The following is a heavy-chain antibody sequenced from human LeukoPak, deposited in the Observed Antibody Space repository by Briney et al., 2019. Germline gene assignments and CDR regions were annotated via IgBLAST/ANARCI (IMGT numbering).Heavy chain of an antibody. Sequence: AGGSLRLSCAASGFTVSSDYMSWVRQAPGKGLEWVSILYSGGSTYYADSVKGRFTISRDNSKNTLYLQMNSLRAEDTAVYYCASQSAMVRGVPENYWGQGTLVTVSS. V-gene: IGHV3-66*04. CDR1: GFTVSSDY. J-gene: IGHJ4*02. CDR2: LYSGGST. D-gene: IGHD3-10*01. CDR3: ASQSAMVRGVPENY.